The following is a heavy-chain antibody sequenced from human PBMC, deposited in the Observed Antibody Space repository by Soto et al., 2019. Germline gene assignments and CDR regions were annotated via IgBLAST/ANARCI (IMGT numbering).Heavy chain of an antibody. CDR2: IIPIFGTA. J-gene: IGHJ5*02. D-gene: IGHD6-19*01. V-gene: IGHV1-69*12. CDR3: ARSPDGAVGGWYEPWFDP. CDR1: GGTFSSYA. Sequence: QVQLVQSGAEVKKPGSSVKVSCKASGGTFSSYAISWVRQAPGQGLEWMGGIIPIFGTANYAQKFQGRVTITADEYTSTAYMELSSLRSEDTAVYYCARSPDGAVGGWYEPWFDPWGQRTLVTVSS.